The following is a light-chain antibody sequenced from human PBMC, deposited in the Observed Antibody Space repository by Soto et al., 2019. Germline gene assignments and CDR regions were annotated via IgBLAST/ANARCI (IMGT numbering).Light chain of an antibody. V-gene: IGKV4-1*01. J-gene: IGKJ1*01. CDR1: QIVLYSSNNKNY. CDR3: QQYYSTPWT. Sequence: DIVMTQSPDSLAVPLGERASINCKSSQIVLYSSNNKNYLAWYQQKPGQPPKLLIYWASTRESGVPDRFSGSGSGTDFTLTISSLQAEDVAVYYCQQYYSTPWTFGQGTKVDIK. CDR2: WAS.